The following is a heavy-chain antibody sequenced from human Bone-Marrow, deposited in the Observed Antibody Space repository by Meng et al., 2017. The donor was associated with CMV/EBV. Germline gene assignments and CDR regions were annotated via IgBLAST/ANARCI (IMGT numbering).Heavy chain of an antibody. CDR1: GFTFRSYW. CDR3: VRDGHSWDFDF. D-gene: IGHD6-13*01. J-gene: IGHJ4*02. Sequence: GESLKIPCAASGFTFRSYWMHWVRQTPQKGLVWVSRIKTDGTYANYADSVEGRFTISRDNAKNALYLQMNSLRGEDTAVYYCVRDGHSWDFDFWGQGTLVTVSS. V-gene: IGHV3-74*01. CDR2: IKTDGTYA.